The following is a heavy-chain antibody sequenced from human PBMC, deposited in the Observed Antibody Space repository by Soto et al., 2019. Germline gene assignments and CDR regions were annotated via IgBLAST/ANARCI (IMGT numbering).Heavy chain of an antibody. V-gene: IGHV4-61*01. CDR3: ASVSSGWYNYYYMDV. CDR2: IYYSGST. J-gene: IGHJ6*03. Sequence: ASETLSLTCTVSGGSISSSSYYWSWIRQPPGKGLEWIGYIYYSGSTNYNPSLKSRVTISVDTSKNQFSLKLSSVTAADTAVYYCASVSSGWYNYYYMDVWGKGTTVTVSS. D-gene: IGHD6-19*01. CDR1: GGSISSSSYY.